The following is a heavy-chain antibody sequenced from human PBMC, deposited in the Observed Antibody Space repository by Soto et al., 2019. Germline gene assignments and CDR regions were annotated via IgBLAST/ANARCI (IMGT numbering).Heavy chain of an antibody. CDR3: ARDWCSGGSCYAAPAPYYYYYYGMDV. CDR1: GDSVSSNSAA. V-gene: IGHV6-1*01. Sequence: QSQTLSLTCAISGDSVSSNSAAWNWIRQSPSRGLEWLGRTYYRSKWYNDYAVSVKSPITINPDTSKNQFSLQLNSVTPEDTAVYYCARDWCSGGSCYAAPAPYYYYYYGMDVWGQGTTVTVSS. CDR2: TYYRSKWYN. J-gene: IGHJ6*02. D-gene: IGHD2-15*01.